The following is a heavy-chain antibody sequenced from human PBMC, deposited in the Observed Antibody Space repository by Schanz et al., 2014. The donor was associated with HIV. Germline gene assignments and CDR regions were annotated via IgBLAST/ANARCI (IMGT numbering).Heavy chain of an antibody. D-gene: IGHD3-10*01. CDR2: ISSTSAHI. CDR1: GFTFSTSS. J-gene: IGHJ4*02. CDR3: ARGFQGFDY. V-gene: IGHV3-21*01. Sequence: DVQLVESGGGLVKPGGSLRLSCAASGFTFSTSSLNWVRQAPGKGLEWVSFISSTSAHIYYADSVKGRFTISRDNAKNSLYLEMNSLRAEDTAVYYCARGFQGFDYWGQGTLVTVSS.